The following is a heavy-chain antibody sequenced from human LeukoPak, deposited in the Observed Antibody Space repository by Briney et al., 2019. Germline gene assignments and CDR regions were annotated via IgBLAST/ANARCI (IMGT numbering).Heavy chain of an antibody. CDR1: GGSISSGNYY. V-gene: IGHV4-61*10. CDR3: AREHVDTRIAVAGTGGFDY. CDR2: ISYSGTT. D-gene: IGHD6-19*01. Sequence: SQTLSLTCTVSGGSISSGNYYWSWIRQPAGKGLEWIGYISYSGTTKYNPSLKSRGTISVDTSKNQFSLKLSSVTAADTAVYYCAREHVDTRIAVAGTGGFDYWGQGTLVTVSS. J-gene: IGHJ4*02.